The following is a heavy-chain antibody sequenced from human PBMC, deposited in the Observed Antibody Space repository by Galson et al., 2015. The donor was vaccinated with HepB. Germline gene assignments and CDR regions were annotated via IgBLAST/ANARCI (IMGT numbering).Heavy chain of an antibody. V-gene: IGHV3-30*18. Sequence: SLRLSCAASGFTFSSYGMHWVRQAPGKGLEWVAVISYDGSNKYYADSVKGRFTISRDNSKNTLYLQMNSLRAEDTAVYYCAEGSEGYSGYDSLANWFDPWGQGTLVTVSS. D-gene: IGHD5-12*01. CDR1: GFTFSSYG. CDR3: AEGSEGYSGYDSLANWFDP. J-gene: IGHJ5*02. CDR2: ISYDGSNK.